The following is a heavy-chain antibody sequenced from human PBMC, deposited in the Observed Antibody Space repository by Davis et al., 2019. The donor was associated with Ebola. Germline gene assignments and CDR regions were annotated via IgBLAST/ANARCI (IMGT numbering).Heavy chain of an antibody. CDR2: IEKGGSVK. D-gene: IGHD3-16*01. V-gene: IGHV3-7*01. CDR3: AREKGESGGFDY. Sequence: PGGSLRLSCAASGFTFSNNWMSWVRQAPGKGLEWVADIEKGGSVKYYLDSVKVRFTISRDNAKNSLFLQINSLRVDDTAMYYCAREKGESGGFDYWGQGTLVTVSS. CDR1: GFTFSNNW. J-gene: IGHJ4*02.